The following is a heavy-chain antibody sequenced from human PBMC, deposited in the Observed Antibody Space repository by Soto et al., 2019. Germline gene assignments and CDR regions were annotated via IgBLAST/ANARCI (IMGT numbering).Heavy chain of an antibody. Sequence: ASVKVSCKASGYTFTSYDINWVRQATGQGLEWMGWMNPNSGNTGYAQKFQGRVTMTRNTSISTAYMELSSLRSEDTAVYYCARGNSREYYYGSGSYYNEDYWGQGTLVTVSS. J-gene: IGHJ4*02. CDR3: ARGNSREYYYGSGSYYNEDY. D-gene: IGHD3-10*01. CDR1: GYTFTSYD. V-gene: IGHV1-8*01. CDR2: MNPNSGNT.